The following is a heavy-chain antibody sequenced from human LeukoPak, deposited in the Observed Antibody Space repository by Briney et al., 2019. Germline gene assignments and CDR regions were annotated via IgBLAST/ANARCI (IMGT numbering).Heavy chain of an antibody. V-gene: IGHV1-2*06. J-gene: IGHJ4*02. CDR1: GYTFACYY. CDR3: ARLITMIVVVPDY. CDR2: INPNSGGR. Sequence: GASVKVSCKASGYTFACYYMHWVRQAPGQGLEGMGRINPNSGGRNYAQKFQGRVTMTRDTSISTAYMELSRLRSDDTAVYYCARLITMIVVVPDYWGQGTLVTVSS. D-gene: IGHD3-22*01.